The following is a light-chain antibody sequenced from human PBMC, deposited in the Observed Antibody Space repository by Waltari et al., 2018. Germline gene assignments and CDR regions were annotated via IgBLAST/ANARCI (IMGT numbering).Light chain of an antibody. V-gene: IGLV1-40*01. CDR3: QSYDSSLSGSNYV. J-gene: IGLJ1*01. CDR2: GHS. Sequence: QSVLTQPPSVPGAPGQRVTIPCTGSSSNIGAGYDVHWYQHLPGTAPKLLLYGHSNRPSGDPDRFSGSKSGTSASLAITGLQAEDEADYYCQSYDSSLSGSNYVFGTGTKVTVL. CDR1: SSNIGAGYD.